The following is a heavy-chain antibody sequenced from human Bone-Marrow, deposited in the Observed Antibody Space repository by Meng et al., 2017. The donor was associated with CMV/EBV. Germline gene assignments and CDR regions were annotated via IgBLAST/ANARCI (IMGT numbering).Heavy chain of an antibody. J-gene: IGHJ4*02. D-gene: IGHD3-3*01. V-gene: IGHV1-2*02. CDR3: ARESREWFGVQDN. CDR2: INPNTGNI. Sequence: ASVKVSCKASGYSFTGHHIHWVRQAPGRGLEWMGWINPNTGNINYLQKFQGRVTMTRDTSISTAYMELNSLTSDDAALYYCARESREWFGVQDNWGQGTLVTVSS. CDR1: GYSFTGHH.